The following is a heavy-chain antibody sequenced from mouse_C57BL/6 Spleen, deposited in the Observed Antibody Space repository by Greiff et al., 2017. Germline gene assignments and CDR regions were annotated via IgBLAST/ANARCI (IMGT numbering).Heavy chain of an antibody. Sequence: EVKLVESGGDLVKPGGSLKLSCAASGFTFSSYGMSWVRQTPDKRLEWVATISSGGSYTYYPDSVKGRFTISRDNAKNTLYLQMSSLKSEDTAMYYCARTAQATGYFDYWGQGTTLTVSS. V-gene: IGHV5-6*01. D-gene: IGHD3-2*02. CDR2: ISSGGSYT. CDR1: GFTFSSYG. J-gene: IGHJ2*01. CDR3: ARTAQATGYFDY.